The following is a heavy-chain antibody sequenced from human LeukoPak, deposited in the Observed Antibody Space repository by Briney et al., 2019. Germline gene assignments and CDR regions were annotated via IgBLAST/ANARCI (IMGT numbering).Heavy chain of an antibody. CDR3: AKSKSPYPMDYIFDF. CDR1: GFTFSSYG. Sequence: PGGSLRLSCAASGFTFSSYGMHWVRQAPGKGLEWVAVISNDESITKYGDSVKGRFTISRDNSKNTLYVQMNSLRTDDAAVYYCAKSKSPYPMDYIFDFWGQGTLVTVSS. CDR2: ISNDESIT. D-gene: IGHD4-11*01. V-gene: IGHV3-30*18. J-gene: IGHJ4*02.